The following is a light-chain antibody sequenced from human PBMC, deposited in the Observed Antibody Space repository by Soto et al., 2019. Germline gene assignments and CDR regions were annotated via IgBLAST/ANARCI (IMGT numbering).Light chain of an antibody. Sequence: DIQMTQSPSTLSASVGDRVTITCRASQTIINWLAWYQQKPGKAPKLLIYDASSLESGVPSRFSGSGSGTEFTLTISSLQPDDFATYYCQQYNSYSYTVGQGTKVDIK. CDR2: DAS. CDR1: QTIINW. J-gene: IGKJ2*01. CDR3: QQYNSYSYT. V-gene: IGKV1-5*01.